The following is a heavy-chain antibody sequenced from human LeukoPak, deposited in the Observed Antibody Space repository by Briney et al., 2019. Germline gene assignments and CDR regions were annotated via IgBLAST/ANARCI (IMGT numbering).Heavy chain of an antibody. CDR1: GGSISSGTYY. J-gene: IGHJ1*01. Sequence: PSETLPLTCSVSGGSISSGTYYWSWIRQPAGKGLEWIGHIYTSGNTNYNPSLKSRVTISLDTSKNQFSLKLRSVTAADTAVYYCARDSSSPRVKYFQHWGQGTLVTVSS. CDR2: IYTSGNT. CDR3: ARDSSSPRVKYFQH. V-gene: IGHV4-61*09. D-gene: IGHD6-6*01.